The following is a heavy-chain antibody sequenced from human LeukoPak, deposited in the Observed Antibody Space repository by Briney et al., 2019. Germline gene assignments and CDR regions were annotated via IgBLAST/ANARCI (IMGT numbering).Heavy chain of an antibody. D-gene: IGHD4-23*01. V-gene: IGHV4-4*08. CDR1: GHPTSRHH. CDR2: VYSRGST. Sequence: SEPQSLTCTLSGHPTSRHHWPWPPHPPGKAREGLGYVYSRGSTNYHPSLQSRVTMPLDASKNQFYITLTSVTAADTAVYFCARDDSGGFDACDVWGQGTVVTVSS. J-gene: IGHJ3*01. CDR3: ARDDSGGFDACDV.